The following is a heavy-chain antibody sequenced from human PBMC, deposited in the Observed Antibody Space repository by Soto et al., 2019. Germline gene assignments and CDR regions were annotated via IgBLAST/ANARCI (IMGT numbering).Heavy chain of an antibody. CDR2: IYSGGST. D-gene: IGHD5-12*01. CDR1: GLTVSSHY. CDR3: ERDSGLSGYDFEQYGIQT. V-gene: IGHV3-53*04. J-gene: IGHJ3*01. Sequence: EVQLVESGGGLVQPGGSLRLSCAASGLTVSSHYMSWVRQAPGKGLEWVSVIYSGGSTYYADSVKGRFTITRHNSKNTLYLQMNSLRAEDTAVYYCERDSGLSGYDFEQYGIQTWGQGTMVTVSS.